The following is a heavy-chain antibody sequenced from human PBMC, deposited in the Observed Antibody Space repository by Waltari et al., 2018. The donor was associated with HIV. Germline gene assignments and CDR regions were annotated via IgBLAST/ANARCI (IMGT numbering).Heavy chain of an antibody. CDR1: GFSFSDYW. J-gene: IGHJ6*02. D-gene: IGHD3-3*01. CDR2: IKSDGGDA. CDR3: ARDDYDFWSGPRRDKNYGMDV. Sequence: LVQSGGGLVQPGGSLRLSCAASGFSFSDYWLHWVRQSPGKGLEWVSRIKSDGGDATYADSVKGRFTVSRDNAKNTLFLEMSSLRVEDTAVYYCARDDYDFWSGPRRDKNYGMDVWGQGTAVTVSS. V-gene: IGHV3-74*01.